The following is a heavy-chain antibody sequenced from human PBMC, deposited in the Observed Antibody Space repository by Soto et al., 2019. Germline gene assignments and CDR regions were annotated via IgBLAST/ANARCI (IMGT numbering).Heavy chain of an antibody. CDR1: GYSFSSYW. CDR2: IYPGDSDT. Sequence: PGESLKISRQGSGYSFSSYWIGWVRQMPGKGLEWMGIIYPGDSDTRYSPSFQGQVTISADKSVSTAYLQWSSLKASDTAMYYCATWYTSGLYYFDHWGQGTQVTVSS. D-gene: IGHD6-19*01. CDR3: ATWYTSGLYYFDH. V-gene: IGHV5-51*01. J-gene: IGHJ4*02.